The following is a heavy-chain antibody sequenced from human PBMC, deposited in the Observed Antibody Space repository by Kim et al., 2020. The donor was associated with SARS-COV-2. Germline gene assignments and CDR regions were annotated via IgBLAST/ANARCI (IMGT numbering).Heavy chain of an antibody. CDR3: ARGLGVAVHLRLGY. Sequence: SETLSLTCAVYGGSFSGYYWSWIRQPPGKGLEWIGEINHSGSTNYNPSLKSRVTISVDTSKNQFSLKLSSVTAADTAVYYCARGLGVAVHLRLGYWGQGTLVTVSS. J-gene: IGHJ4*02. V-gene: IGHV4-34*01. CDR1: GGSFSGYY. D-gene: IGHD6-19*01. CDR2: INHSGST.